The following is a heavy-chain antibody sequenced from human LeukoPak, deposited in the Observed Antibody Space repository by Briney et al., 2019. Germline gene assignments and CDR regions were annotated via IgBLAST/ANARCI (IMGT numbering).Heavy chain of an antibody. CDR1: GGSVSSNSVT. Sequence: SQTLALTCASPGGSVSSNSVTWNWIRQSPSRGLEWLGRTYYRSTWYNDYAVSVRGRITVNPDTSKNQFSLHLNSVTPEDTAVYYCARRLTQYDCFDPWGQGILVTVSS. V-gene: IGHV6-1*01. CDR2: TYYRSTWYN. D-gene: IGHD2-2*01. J-gene: IGHJ5*02. CDR3: ARRLTQYDCFDP.